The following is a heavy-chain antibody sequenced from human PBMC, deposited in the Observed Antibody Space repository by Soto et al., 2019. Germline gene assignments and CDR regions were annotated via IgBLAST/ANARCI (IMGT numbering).Heavy chain of an antibody. CDR2: VSDVERA. D-gene: IGHD1-26*01. CDR3: ARPHSAAFAWAAES. V-gene: IGHV3-53*01. CDR1: GFSVSSNY. J-gene: IGHJ5*02. Sequence: EVRLVESGGGLIQPGGSLRLSCVVSGFSVSSNYMSWVRQAPGKGLEWVTVVSDVERANYADSVKGRFTVSRDISNRTVFLQMNSLRAEDTAVYYCARPHSAAFAWAAESWGQGTLVIVSS.